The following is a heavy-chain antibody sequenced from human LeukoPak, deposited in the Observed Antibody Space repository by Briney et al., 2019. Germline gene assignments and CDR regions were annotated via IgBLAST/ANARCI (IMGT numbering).Heavy chain of an antibody. V-gene: IGHV1-69*05. CDR1: GGTFSSYA. CDR2: IIPIFGTA. CDR3: ASGYDSSGYLDYFDY. J-gene: IGHJ4*02. Sequence: SVNVSCKASGGTFSSYAISWVRQAPGQGLEWVGGIIPIFGTANYPQKFQGRVTITTNESTSTAYMELSSLRSEDTAVYYCASGYDSSGYLDYFDYWGQGTLVTVSS. D-gene: IGHD3-22*01.